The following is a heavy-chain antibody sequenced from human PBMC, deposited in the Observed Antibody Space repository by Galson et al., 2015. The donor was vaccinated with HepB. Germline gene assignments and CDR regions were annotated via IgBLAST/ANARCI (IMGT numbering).Heavy chain of an antibody. CDR3: ARGGMAAIGGPIFDY. CDR1: GYTLTRYT. J-gene: IGHJ4*02. V-gene: IGHV1-18*01. CDR2: SSGYNGDA. Sequence: SVKVSCKASGYTLTRYTMNWVRQAPGQGPEWMGWSSGYNGDAHYAWKFQDRVTMTTDTSTGTAYLELTSLGSDDTAVYYCARGGMAAIGGPIFDYWGQGTLVTVSS. D-gene: IGHD5-24*01.